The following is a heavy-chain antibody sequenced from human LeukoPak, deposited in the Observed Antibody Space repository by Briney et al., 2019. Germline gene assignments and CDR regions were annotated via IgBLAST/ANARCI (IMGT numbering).Heavy chain of an antibody. CDR3: ARDGPAQMVDFDY. J-gene: IGHJ4*02. CDR2: IYPYTGAT. V-gene: IGHV1-2*02. Sequence: ASVKVSCKASGYTFTGYYVHWVRQAPGQGLEWMGWIYPYTGATHYAQKFQGRVAMTRDTSISTAYMELSRLRPDDTAVYYCARDGPAQMVDFDYWGQGTLVTVSS. CDR1: GYTFTGYY. D-gene: IGHD3-10*01.